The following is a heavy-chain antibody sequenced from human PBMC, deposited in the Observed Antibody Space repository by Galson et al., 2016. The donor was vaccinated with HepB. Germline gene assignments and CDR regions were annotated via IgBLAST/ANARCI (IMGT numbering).Heavy chain of an antibody. CDR2: IFKSGNT. CDR3: AKNAAYCLDY. Sequence: LSLTCVVSSYSIRDASWWSWVRQSPGKGLEWIGEIFKSGNTNYNPSFKSRVTISGDTSKNHFSLELNSVTAADTAVYYCAKNAAYCLDYWGQGILVTVSS. D-gene: IGHD2-2*01. V-gene: IGHV4-4*02. J-gene: IGHJ4*02. CDR1: SYSIRDASW.